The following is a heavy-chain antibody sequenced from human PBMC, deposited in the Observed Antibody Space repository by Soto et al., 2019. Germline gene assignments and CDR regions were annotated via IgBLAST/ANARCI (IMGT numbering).Heavy chain of an antibody. V-gene: IGHV4-59*08. CDR3: ARHNYGSGSTYFDY. D-gene: IGHD3-10*01. CDR1: GGSISSYY. J-gene: IGHJ4*02. Sequence: PSETLSLTCTVSGGSISSYYWSWIRQPPGKGPEWIGYIYYSGSTNYNPSLKSRVTISVDTSKNQFSLKLNSMTAADTAVYYCARHNYGSGSTYFDYWGQGTLVTVSS. CDR2: IYYSGST.